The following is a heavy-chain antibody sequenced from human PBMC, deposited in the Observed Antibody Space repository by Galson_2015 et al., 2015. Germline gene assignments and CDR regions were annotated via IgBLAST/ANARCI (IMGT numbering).Heavy chain of an antibody. Sequence: QSGAEVTKPGESLKISCLGSGYTFSSYWIGWVCQMPGKGLEWMGIIYPGDSDTRYSPSFQGQVTISADKSFSTAYLQWSSLKASDTAMYYCARQSIVGATYYFDYWGQGTLVTVSS. CDR1: GYTFSSYW. CDR2: IYPGDSDT. J-gene: IGHJ4*02. CDR3: ARQSIVGATYYFDY. V-gene: IGHV5-51*01. D-gene: IGHD1-26*01.